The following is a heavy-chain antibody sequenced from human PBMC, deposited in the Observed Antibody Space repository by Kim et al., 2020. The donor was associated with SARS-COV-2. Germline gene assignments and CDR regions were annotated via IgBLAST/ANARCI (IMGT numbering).Heavy chain of an antibody. CDR1: GYTFTSYG. J-gene: IGHJ4*02. Sequence: ASVKVSCKASGYTFTSYGISWVRQAPGQGLEWMGWISAYNGNTNYAQKLQGRVTMTTDTSTSTAYMELRSLRSDDTAVYYCARDLITYYYDSSGSYWGQGTLVTVSS. CDR3: ARDLITYYYDSSGSY. CDR2: ISAYNGNT. V-gene: IGHV1-18*04. D-gene: IGHD3-22*01.